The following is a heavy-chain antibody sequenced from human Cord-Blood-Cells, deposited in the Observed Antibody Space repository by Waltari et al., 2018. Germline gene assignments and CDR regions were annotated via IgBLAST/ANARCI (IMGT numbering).Heavy chain of an antibody. V-gene: IGHV1-2*02. D-gene: IGHD3-10*01. CDR1: GYTFTGYY. CDR3: ARVKKDRFGELRSHGGMDV. J-gene: IGHJ6*02. CDR2: INPKGGGT. Sequence: QVQLVQSGAEVKKPGASVKVSCKASGYTFTGYYMHWVRQAPGQGLEGRVWINPKGGGTKEARRLQGRVTMTRDTSISTAYMELSRLRSDGTAVYYCARVKKDRFGELRSHGGMDVWGQGTTVTVSS.